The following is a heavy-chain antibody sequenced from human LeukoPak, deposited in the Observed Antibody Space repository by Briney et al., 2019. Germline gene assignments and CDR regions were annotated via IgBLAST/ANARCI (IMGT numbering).Heavy chain of an antibody. Sequence: GGSLRLSCAASGFTFSSYAMSWVRQAPGKGLEWVSAISGSGGSTYYTDSVKGRFTISRDNSKNTLYLQMNSLRAEDTAVYYCAKVPPEGYHVEYFDYWGQGTLVTVSS. V-gene: IGHV3-23*01. J-gene: IGHJ4*02. CDR3: AKVPPEGYHVEYFDY. D-gene: IGHD5-12*01. CDR2: ISGSGGST. CDR1: GFTFSSYA.